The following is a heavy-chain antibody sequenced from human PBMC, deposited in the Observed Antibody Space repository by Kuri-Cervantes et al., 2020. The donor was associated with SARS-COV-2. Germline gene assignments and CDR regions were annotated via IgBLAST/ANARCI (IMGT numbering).Heavy chain of an antibody. J-gene: IGHJ4*02. CDR1: GFTFSSYA. CDR2: ISGSGGST. CDR3: AILSHPRRSGSYYAGQGY. D-gene: IGHD1-26*01. Sequence: GESLKISCAASGFTFSSYAMSWVRQAPGKGLEWVSAISGSGGSTYYADSVKGRFTISRDNSKNSLYLQMNSLRAEDTAVYYCAILSHPRRSGSYYAGQGYWGQGTLVTVSS. V-gene: IGHV3-23*01.